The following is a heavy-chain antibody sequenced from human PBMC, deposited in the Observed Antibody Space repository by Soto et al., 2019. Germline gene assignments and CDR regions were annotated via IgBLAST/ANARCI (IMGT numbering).Heavy chain of an antibody. J-gene: IGHJ4*02. CDR2: ISGDGTLA. D-gene: IGHD6-6*01. CDR3: AKRKGDSGSSDSRPIQY. Sequence: GSLRLSCVASGFTFSSHAMSWVRQAPRKGLEWVSVISGDGTLADYGAAVKGRFTTSRDNSRNTVYLQMNSLRAEDTAVYYCAKRKGDSGSSDSRPIQYWGQGTLVTVSS. V-gene: IGHV3-23*01. CDR1: GFTFSSHA.